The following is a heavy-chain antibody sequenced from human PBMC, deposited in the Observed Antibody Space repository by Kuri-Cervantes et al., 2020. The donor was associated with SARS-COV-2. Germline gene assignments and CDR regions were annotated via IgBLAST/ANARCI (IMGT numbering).Heavy chain of an antibody. CDR1: GYSFTNYW. CDR2: IYHGDSDT. V-gene: IGHV5-51*01. D-gene: IGHD3-22*01. Sequence: TVSCKGSGYSFTNYWNAWVRQMPGKGLEWMGIIYHGDSDTRYSPSFQGQVTISADKSISTAYLQWSSLKASDTAMYYCARLNYYDNSGGFDSWGQGTLVTVSS. CDR3: ARLNYYDNSGGFDS. J-gene: IGHJ4*02.